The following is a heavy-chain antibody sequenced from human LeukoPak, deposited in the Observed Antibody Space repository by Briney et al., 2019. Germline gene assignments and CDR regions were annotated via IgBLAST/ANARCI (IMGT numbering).Heavy chain of an antibody. D-gene: IGHD7-27*01. CDR1: GSTFGSYW. CDR3: ARASDVGTIDY. Sequence: GGSLRLSCAASGSTFGSYWMSWVRQAPGKGLEWVANINEDGSEKYHVDSVKGRFTISRDNAKNSLYLQMDSLTAADTAVYYCARASDVGTIDYWGQGTLVTVSS. J-gene: IGHJ4*02. V-gene: IGHV3-7*04. CDR2: INEDGSEK.